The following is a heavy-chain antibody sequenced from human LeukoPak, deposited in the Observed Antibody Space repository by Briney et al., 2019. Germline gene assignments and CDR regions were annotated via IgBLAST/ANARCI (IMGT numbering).Heavy chain of an antibody. CDR2: INHSGST. Sequence: PSETLSLTCAVYGGSFSGYYWSWIRQPPGKVLEWIGEINHSGSTNYNPSLKSRVTISVDTSKNQFSLRLSSVTAADTAVYYCARHPTGPILWFGESSTYFDYWGQGTLVTVSS. D-gene: IGHD3-10*01. CDR3: ARHPTGPILWFGESSTYFDY. CDR1: GGSFSGYY. V-gene: IGHV4-34*01. J-gene: IGHJ4*02.